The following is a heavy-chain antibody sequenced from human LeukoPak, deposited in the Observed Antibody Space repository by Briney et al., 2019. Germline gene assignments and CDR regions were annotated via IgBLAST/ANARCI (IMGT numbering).Heavy chain of an antibody. CDR1: GYTFTGYY. Sequence: ASVKVSCKASGYTFTGYYMHWVRQAPGQGLEWMGWINPNSGGTNYAQKFQGRVTMTRDTSISTAYMELSRLRSDDTAVYYCARGISGGSTVTYFFDYWGQGTLVTVSS. CDR2: INPNSGGT. V-gene: IGHV1-2*02. D-gene: IGHD4-11*01. CDR3: ARGISGGSTVTYFFDY. J-gene: IGHJ4*02.